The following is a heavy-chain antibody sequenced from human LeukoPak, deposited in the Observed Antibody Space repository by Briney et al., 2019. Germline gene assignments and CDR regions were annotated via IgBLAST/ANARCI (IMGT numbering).Heavy chain of an antibody. V-gene: IGHV3-23*01. CDR3: AKDSSGYYWPAAYYFDY. CDR2: ISGSGGST. D-gene: IGHD3-22*01. Sequence: PGGSLRLSCAASGFTFSSYAMSWVRQAPGKGLEWVSAISGSGGSTYYADSVKGRFTISRDNSKNTLYLQMNSLRAEDTAVYYCAKDSSGYYWPAAYYFDYWGQGTLVTVSS. J-gene: IGHJ4*02. CDR1: GFTFSSYA.